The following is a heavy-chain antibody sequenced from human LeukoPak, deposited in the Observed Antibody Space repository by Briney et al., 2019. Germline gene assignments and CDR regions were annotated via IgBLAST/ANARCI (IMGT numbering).Heavy chain of an antibody. D-gene: IGHD6-19*01. CDR3: ARESDSGWERWFDP. J-gene: IGHJ5*02. CDR1: GGSISSGGYY. CDR2: IYHSGST. Sequence: SETLSLTCTVSGGSISSGGYYWRWIRQPPGKGLEWIGYIYHSGSTYYNPSLKSRVTISVDRSKNQFSLKLSSVTAADTAVYYCARESDSGWERWFDPWGQGTLVTVSS. V-gene: IGHV4-30-2*01.